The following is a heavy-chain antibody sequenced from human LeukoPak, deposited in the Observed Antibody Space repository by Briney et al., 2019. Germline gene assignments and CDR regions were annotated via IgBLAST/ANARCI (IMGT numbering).Heavy chain of an antibody. CDR2: INHSGST. J-gene: IGHJ6*02. CDR3: ARARDVDTAMVLDGMDV. D-gene: IGHD5-18*01. Sequence: SETLSLTCAVYGGSSSGYYWSWIRQPPGKGLEWIGEINHSGSTNYNPSLKSRVTISVDTSKNQFSLKLSSVTAADTAVYYCARARDVDTAMVLDGMDVWGQGTTVTVSS. CDR1: GGSSSGYY. V-gene: IGHV4-34*01.